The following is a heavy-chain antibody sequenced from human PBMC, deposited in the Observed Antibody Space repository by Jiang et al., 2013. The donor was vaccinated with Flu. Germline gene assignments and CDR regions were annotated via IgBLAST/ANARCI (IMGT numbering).Heavy chain of an antibody. CDR3: AKRTATGAYNYYYGMDV. CDR1: GFTFSSYA. CDR2: ISDSGGST. V-gene: IGHV3-23*04. J-gene: IGHJ6*02. Sequence: VQLVESGGGLVQPGGSLRLSCAASGFTFSSYAMSWVRQAPGKGLEWVSSISDSGGSTYYTDSVKGRFTISRDDSKNTLYLQMNSLRAEDTAVYYCAKRTATGAYNYYYGMDVWGQGTTVTVSS. D-gene: IGHD4-17*01.